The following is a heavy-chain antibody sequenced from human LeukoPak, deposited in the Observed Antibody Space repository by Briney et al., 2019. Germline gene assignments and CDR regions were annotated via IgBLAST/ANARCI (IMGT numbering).Heavy chain of an antibody. V-gene: IGHV1-8*01. CDR1: GYTFTSYD. J-gene: IGHJ5*02. CDR2: MNPNSGNT. D-gene: IGHD6-13*01. Sequence: ASVKVSCKASGYTFTSYDINWVRQATGQGLEWVGWMNPNSGNTGYAQKFQGRVTMTRNTSISTAYMELSSLRSEDTAVYYCARALTILSWFTPREGWFDPWGQGTLVTVSP. CDR3: ARALTILSWFTPREGWFDP.